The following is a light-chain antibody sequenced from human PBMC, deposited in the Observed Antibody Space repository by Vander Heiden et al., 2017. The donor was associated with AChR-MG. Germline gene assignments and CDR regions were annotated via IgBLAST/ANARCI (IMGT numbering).Light chain of an antibody. CDR2: GAS. J-gene: IGKJ1*01. Sequence: LVLTQSPRTLSLSPGERATLPCRASQSVSSSYLAWYQQKPGQAPRLLIYGASSRATGITDRFSGSGSGTDFTLTISRLEHEDFAVYYWQQDGSSRTFGQGTKVEIK. CDR3: QQDGSSRT. CDR1: QSVSSSY. V-gene: IGKV3-20*01.